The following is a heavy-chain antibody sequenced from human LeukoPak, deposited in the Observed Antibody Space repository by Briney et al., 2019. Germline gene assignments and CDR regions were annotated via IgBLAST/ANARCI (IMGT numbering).Heavy chain of an antibody. V-gene: IGHV3-23*01. J-gene: IGHJ4*02. D-gene: IGHD2-15*01. CDR2: ISGSGGST. CDR1: GFTFSSYA. Sequence: GGSLRLSCAASGFTFSSYAMSWVRQAPGKGLEWVSAISGSGGSTYYADSVKGRFTIPRDNSKNTLYLQMNSLRAEDTAVYYCALQWSQGVWDYWGQGTLVTVSS. CDR3: ALQWSQGVWDY.